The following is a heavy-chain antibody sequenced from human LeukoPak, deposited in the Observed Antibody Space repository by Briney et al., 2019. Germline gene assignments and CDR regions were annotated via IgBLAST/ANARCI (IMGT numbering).Heavy chain of an antibody. V-gene: IGHV3-49*03. D-gene: IGHD1-26*01. J-gene: IGHJ2*01. CDR2: IRSKAYGGTT. CDR3: TTQRRRGATTSSWYFDL. CDR1: GFTFGDYA. Sequence: GGSLRLSCTASGFTFGDYAMSWFRQAPGKGLEWVGFIRSKAYGGTTEYAASVKGRFTISRDDYKSIAYLQMNSLKTEDTAVYYCTTQRRRGATTSSWYFDLWGRGTLVTVSS.